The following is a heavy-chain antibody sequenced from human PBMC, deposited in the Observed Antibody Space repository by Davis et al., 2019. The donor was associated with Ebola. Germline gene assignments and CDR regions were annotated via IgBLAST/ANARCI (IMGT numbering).Heavy chain of an antibody. CDR3: ARGSSVVVETASTPQYLEY. V-gene: IGHV4-31*03. CDR1: GGPISSGGYY. Sequence: MPSETLSLTCTVSGGPISSGGYYWTWIRQHPGKGLEWIGYIYSSGSTFYNSSLKSRVTISIDTSENQFSLKLTSVTAAEAAVYYCARGSSVVVETASTPQYLEYWGQGTLVTVSS. CDR2: IYSSGST. J-gene: IGHJ4*02. D-gene: IGHD5-18*01.